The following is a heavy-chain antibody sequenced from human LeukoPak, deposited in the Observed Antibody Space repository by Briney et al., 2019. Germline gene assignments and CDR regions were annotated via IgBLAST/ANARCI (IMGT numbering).Heavy chain of an antibody. J-gene: IGHJ1*01. CDR1: GFTFSSYD. V-gene: IGHV3-23*01. CDR3: AKMEVVTADDKYFQY. Sequence: SGGSLRLSCAASGFTFSSYDMSWVRQAPGKGLEWVSVIGSSGDSTYYADSVKGRFTISRDNSKNTLYLQMNSLRAEDTAVYYCAKMEVVTADDKYFQYWGQGTLVTVSS. CDR2: IGSSGDST. D-gene: IGHD2-21*02.